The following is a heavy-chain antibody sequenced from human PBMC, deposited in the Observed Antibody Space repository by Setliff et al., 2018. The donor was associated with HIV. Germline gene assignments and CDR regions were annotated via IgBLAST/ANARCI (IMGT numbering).Heavy chain of an antibody. V-gene: IGHV4-31*03. CDR2: IYHTGSA. J-gene: IGHJ4*02. CDR3: ARSLGEIPAARGAVYFDY. D-gene: IGHD2-2*01. CDR1: GVSISSGGYY. Sequence: PSETLSLTCSVSGVSISSGGYYWSWIRQVPGKGLEWIGYIYHTGSAYYNPSLKSRVSTSVDTTKNQFSLRLSSVSAADTAVYYCARSLGEIPAARGAVYFDYRGQGTLVTVSS.